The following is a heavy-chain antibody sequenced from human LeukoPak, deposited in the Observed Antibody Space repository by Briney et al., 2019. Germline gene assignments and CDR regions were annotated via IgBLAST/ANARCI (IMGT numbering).Heavy chain of an antibody. Sequence: SGGSLRLSCAASGFTFSSYAMGWVRQAPGKGLDWVSAITASGGNTYYADSVKGRFTISRDNSKNTLYLQVNSLRAEDTAVYYCAKGNGYSYGRYYFDYWGQGTLVTVSS. D-gene: IGHD5-18*01. V-gene: IGHV3-23*01. CDR1: GFTFSSYA. CDR2: ITASGGNT. J-gene: IGHJ4*02. CDR3: AKGNGYSYGRYYFDY.